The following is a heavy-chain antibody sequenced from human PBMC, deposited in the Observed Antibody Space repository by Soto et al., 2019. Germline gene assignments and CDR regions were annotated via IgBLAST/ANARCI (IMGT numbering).Heavy chain of an antibody. CDR1: GFTFSDHY. CDR3: ARGIQLWLDAFDY. J-gene: IGHJ4*02. CDR2: TRNKANSYTT. V-gene: IGHV3-72*01. D-gene: IGHD5-18*01. Sequence: EVQLVESGGGLVQPGGSLRLSCAASGFTFSDHYMDWVRQAPGKGLEWVGRTRNKANSYTTEYAASVKGRFTISRDDSKNPLYLQMNSLKTEDTAVYYCARGIQLWLDAFDYWGQGPLVTVSS.